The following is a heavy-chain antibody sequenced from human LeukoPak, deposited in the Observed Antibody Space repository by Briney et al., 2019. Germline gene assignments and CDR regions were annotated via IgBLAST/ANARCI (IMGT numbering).Heavy chain of an antibody. J-gene: IGHJ4*02. CDR1: GFTFSSYW. CDR3: ARGTYYDISTGEYYFDY. CDR2: INSDGSST. V-gene: IGHV3-74*01. D-gene: IGHD3-9*01. Sequence: GGSLRLSCAASGFTFSSYWMHCVRQAPGKGLVWVSRINSDGSSTSYADSVKGRFTISRDNAKNTLYLQMNSLRAEDTAVYYCARGTYYDISTGEYYFDYWGQGTLVTVSS.